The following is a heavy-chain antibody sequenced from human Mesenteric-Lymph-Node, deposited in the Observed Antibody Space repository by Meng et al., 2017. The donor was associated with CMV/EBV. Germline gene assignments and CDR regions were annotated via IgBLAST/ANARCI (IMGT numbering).Heavy chain of an antibody. D-gene: IGHD3-3*01. CDR2: ISSSSSYM. V-gene: IGHV3-21*01. CDR3: ARTLRFLEWYYDS. CDR1: GFTFSSYS. Sequence: GESRKISGAASGFTFSSYSMNWVRQAPGKGLEWVSSISSSSSYMYYADSVKGRFTISRDNAKNSLYLQMNSLRAEDTAVYYCARTLRFLEWYYDSWGQGTLVTVSS. J-gene: IGHJ4*02.